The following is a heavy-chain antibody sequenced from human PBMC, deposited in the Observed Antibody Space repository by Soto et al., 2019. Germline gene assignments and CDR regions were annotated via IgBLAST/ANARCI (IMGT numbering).Heavy chain of an antibody. D-gene: IGHD3-16*01. CDR1: GFTFSSYW. V-gene: IGHV3-74*01. J-gene: IGHJ6*03. CDR3: ASGVYYYYYMDV. Sequence: EVQLVESGGGLVQPGGSLRLSCAASGFTFSSYWMHWVHQAPGKGLVWVSRINSDGSSTSYADSVKGRFTISRDNAKNTLYLQMNSLRAEDTAVYYCASGVYYYYYMDVWGKGTTVTVSS. CDR2: INSDGSST.